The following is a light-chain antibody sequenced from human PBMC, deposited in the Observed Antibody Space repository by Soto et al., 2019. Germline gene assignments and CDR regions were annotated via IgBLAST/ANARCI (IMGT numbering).Light chain of an antibody. CDR3: QHYNNWNT. J-gene: IGKJ5*01. CDR1: QSISIN. CDR2: AES. Sequence: ELDMTHSPASLSVYPGERAILSCRASQSISINLAWYQQKPVQAPRLFFYAESNKATGVLARFSGSWDGTELTLTISCLPSEDFAVYSCQHYNNWNTFGQGTRLEIK. V-gene: IGKV3-15*01.